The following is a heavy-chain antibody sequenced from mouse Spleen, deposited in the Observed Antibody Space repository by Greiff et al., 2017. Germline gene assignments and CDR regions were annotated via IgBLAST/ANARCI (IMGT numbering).Heavy chain of an antibody. V-gene: IGHV1-4*01. Sequence: VQLQQSGAELARPGASVKMSCKASGYTFTSYTMHWVKQRPGQGLEWIGYINPSSGYTKYNQKFKDKATLTADKSSSTAYMQLSSLTSEDSAVYYCARSDYYDGSPFAYWGQGTLVTVSA. CDR1: GYTFTSYT. CDR3: ARSDYYDGSPFAY. J-gene: IGHJ3*01. D-gene: IGHD1-1*01. CDR2: INPSSGYT.